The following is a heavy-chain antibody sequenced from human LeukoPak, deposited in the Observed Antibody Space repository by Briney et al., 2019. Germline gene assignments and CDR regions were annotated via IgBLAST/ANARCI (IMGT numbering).Heavy chain of an antibody. CDR3: AADAFDI. V-gene: IGHV3-23*01. Sequence: GGSLRLSRAASGFTFSNYAMAWVRQAPGKGLEWVSGLSGSGGNTFYAVSVKGRFTISRDNPKNTLYLQMNSLRAEDTAVYYCAADAFDIWGQGTMVTVSS. J-gene: IGHJ3*02. CDR1: GFTFSNYA. CDR2: LSGSGGNT.